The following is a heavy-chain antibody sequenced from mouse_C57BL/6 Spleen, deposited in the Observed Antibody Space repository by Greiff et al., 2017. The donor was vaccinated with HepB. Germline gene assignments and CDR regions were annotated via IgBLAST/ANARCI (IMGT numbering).Heavy chain of an antibody. CDR1: GYTFTDYY. J-gene: IGHJ3*01. CDR3: ARDYDYRFAY. CDR2: INPYNGGT. V-gene: IGHV1-19*01. Sequence: VQLQQSGPVLVKPGASVKMSCKASGYTFTDYYMNWVKQSHGKSLEWIGVINPYNGGTSYNQKFKGKATLTVDKSSSTAYMELNSLTSEDSAVYYCARDYDYRFAYWGQGTLVTVSA. D-gene: IGHD2-4*01.